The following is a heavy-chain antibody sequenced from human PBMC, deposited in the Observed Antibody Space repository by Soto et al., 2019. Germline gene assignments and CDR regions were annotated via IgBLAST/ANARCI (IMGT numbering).Heavy chain of an antibody. J-gene: IGHJ3*01. CDR1: GFTFSNYA. D-gene: IGHD2-15*01. CDR3: AKEYCSGGSCLDAFDF. Sequence: GGSLRLSCAASGFTFSNYAMSWVRQAPGKGLAWVSAISGTGGGTYYADEVQGRFTISRDNSKNTLYLQMNSLGAEDKAIYYCAKEYCSGGSCLDAFDFWGQGTMVTVSS. CDR2: ISGTGGGT. V-gene: IGHV3-23*01.